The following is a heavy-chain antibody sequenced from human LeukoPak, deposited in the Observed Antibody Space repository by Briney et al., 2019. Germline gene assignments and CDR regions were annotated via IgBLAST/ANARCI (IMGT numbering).Heavy chain of an antibody. CDR3: ARGGYCSGGSCYRIDP. D-gene: IGHD2-15*01. CDR1: GLTFRNYW. V-gene: IGHV3-74*01. Sequence: GSLRLSCADSGLTFRNYWMHWVRQAPGKGLVWVARINSDGSSTSYADSVKGRFTISRDNAKNTLYLQMNSLRAEDTAVYYCARGGYCSGGSCYRIDPWGQGTLVTVSS. J-gene: IGHJ5*02. CDR2: INSDGSST.